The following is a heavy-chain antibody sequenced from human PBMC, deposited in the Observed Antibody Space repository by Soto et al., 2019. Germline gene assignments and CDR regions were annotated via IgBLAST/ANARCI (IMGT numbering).Heavy chain of an antibody. CDR3: AKGGSSWTELFLP. D-gene: IGHD6-13*01. CDR2: INPSSGGT. V-gene: IGHV1-2*02. J-gene: IGHJ5*02. Sequence: GASVKVSCKASGYPLTAKYLHWVRQAPGQGLEWMGWINPSSGGTKEAQKFRGRVTMTRDTSISAAYMELSRLTSDDTAVYYCAKGGSSWTELFLPWGQGTMVTVSS. CDR1: GYPLTAKY.